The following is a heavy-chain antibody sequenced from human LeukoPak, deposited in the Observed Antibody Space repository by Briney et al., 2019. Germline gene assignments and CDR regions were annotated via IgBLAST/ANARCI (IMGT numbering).Heavy chain of an antibody. V-gene: IGHV4-59*12. D-gene: IGHD3-10*01. CDR2: IYYSGST. J-gene: IGHJ4*02. CDR3: AREGSGSGRYFNVDFDC. CDR1: GGSISSYY. Sequence: SETLSLTCTVSGGSISSYYWSWIRQPPGKGLEWIGYIYYSGSTTYNPSLKSRVTISVDTSKNQFSLKLSSVTAADTAVYYCAREGSGSGRYFNVDFDCWGQGTLVTVSS.